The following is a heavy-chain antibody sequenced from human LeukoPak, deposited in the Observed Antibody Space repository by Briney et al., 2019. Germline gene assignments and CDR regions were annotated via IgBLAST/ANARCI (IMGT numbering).Heavy chain of an antibody. CDR1: GFTFSSYS. CDR3: ARGEVLEWFSSAFDI. D-gene: IGHD3-3*01. V-gene: IGHV3-48*01. CDR2: ISSSSSTI. Sequence: GGSLRLSCAASGFTFSSYSMNWVRQAPGKGLEWVSYISSSSSTIYYADSVKGRFTISRDNAKNSLYLQMNSLRAEDTAVYYCARGEVLEWFSSAFDIWGQGTMVTVSS. J-gene: IGHJ3*02.